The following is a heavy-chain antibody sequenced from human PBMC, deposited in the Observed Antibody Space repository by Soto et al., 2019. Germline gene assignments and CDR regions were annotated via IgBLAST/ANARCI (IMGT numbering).Heavy chain of an antibody. J-gene: IGHJ4*02. CDR2: ISGSGSSI. V-gene: IGHV3-21*01. CDR3: TSARGSSWYFDY. CDR1: GFTFRSYS. Sequence: TGGSLRLSCAASGFTFRSYSMNWVRQAPGKGLEWVTSISGSGSSIYYADSVKGRFTISRDNAKSSLYLQMNSLRAEDTAVYYCTSARGSSWYFDYWGQGALVTVSS. D-gene: IGHD6-13*01.